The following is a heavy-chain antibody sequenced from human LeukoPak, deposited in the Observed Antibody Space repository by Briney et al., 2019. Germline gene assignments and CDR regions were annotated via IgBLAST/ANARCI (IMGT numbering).Heavy chain of an antibody. CDR1: GFTFDDYG. V-gene: IGHV3-20*04. CDR3: ARDRGGITMIVVETGAFDI. CDR2: INWNGGST. Sequence: PGGSLRLSCAASGFTFDDYGMSWVRQAPGKGLEWVSGINWNGGSTGYADSVKGRFTISRDNAKNSLYLQMNSLRAEDTALYYCARDRGGITMIVVETGAFDIWGQGTMVTVSS. D-gene: IGHD3-22*01. J-gene: IGHJ3*02.